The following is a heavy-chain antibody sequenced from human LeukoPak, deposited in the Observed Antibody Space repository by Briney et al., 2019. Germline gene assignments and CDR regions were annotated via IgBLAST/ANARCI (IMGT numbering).Heavy chain of an antibody. D-gene: IGHD3-22*01. V-gene: IGHV3-20*04. Sequence: GGSLRLSCAASGFTFDDYGMSWVRQAPGKGLEWVSGINWNGGSTGYADSVKGRFTISRDNAKNSLYLQMNSLRAEDTAVYYCARVHYYDSSGPVDYWGQGTLVTVSS. CDR2: INWNGGST. CDR3: ARVHYYDSSGPVDY. CDR1: GFTFDDYG. J-gene: IGHJ4*02.